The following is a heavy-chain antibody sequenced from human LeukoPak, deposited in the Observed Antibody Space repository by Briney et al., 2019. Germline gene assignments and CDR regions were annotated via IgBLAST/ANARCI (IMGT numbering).Heavy chain of an antibody. V-gene: IGHV3-48*02. Sequence: GSLRLSCAASGFTLSSYSMNWVRQAPGKGLEWVSYISGSSITIYYADSVKGRFTISRDNAKNSLYLQMNSLRDEDTAVYYCARDHYSRNDYWGQGTLVTVSS. CDR2: ISGSSITI. D-gene: IGHD6-13*01. CDR1: GFTLSSYS. J-gene: IGHJ4*02. CDR3: ARDHYSRNDY.